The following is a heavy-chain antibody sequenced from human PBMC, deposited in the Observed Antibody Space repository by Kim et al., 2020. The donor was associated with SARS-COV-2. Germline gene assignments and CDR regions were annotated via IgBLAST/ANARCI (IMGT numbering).Heavy chain of an antibody. J-gene: IGHJ6*02. Sequence: DSVKGRFTISRDNAKNSLYLQMSSLRAEDTAVYYCARDIMPEDYYFYGMDVWGQGTTVTVSS. D-gene: IGHD2-2*01. CDR3: ARDIMPEDYYFYGMDV. V-gene: IGHV3-11*01.